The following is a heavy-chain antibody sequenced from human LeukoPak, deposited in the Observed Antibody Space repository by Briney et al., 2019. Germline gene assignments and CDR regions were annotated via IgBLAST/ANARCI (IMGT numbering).Heavy chain of an antibody. CDR2: ISDSGGRT. J-gene: IGHJ4*02. V-gene: IGHV3-23*01. CDR3: AKRGVVIRVILVGFHKEAYYFDS. CDR1: GITLSNYG. Sequence: GASLRLSCAVSGITLSNYGMSWVRQAPGKGLEWVAGISDSGGRTKYADSVKGRFTISRDNSKNTLYLQMNSLRAEDTAVYFCAKRGVVIRVILVGFHKEAYYFDSWGQGALVTVSS. D-gene: IGHD3-22*01.